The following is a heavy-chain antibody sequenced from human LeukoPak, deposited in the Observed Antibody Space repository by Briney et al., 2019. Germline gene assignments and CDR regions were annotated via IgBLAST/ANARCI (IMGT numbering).Heavy chain of an antibody. J-gene: IGHJ4*02. V-gene: IGHV5-51*01. CDR1: GYSFTTHW. CDR3: ARGYYYDSSGYYFHYFDY. CDR2: IYPGDSDT. D-gene: IGHD3-22*01. Sequence: GESLKISCKGSGYSFTTHWIGWVRQMPGKGLEWMGIIYPGDSDTRYSPSFQGQVTISADKFISTAYLQWSSLKASDTAMYYCARGYYYDSSGYYFHYFDYWGQGTLVTVSS.